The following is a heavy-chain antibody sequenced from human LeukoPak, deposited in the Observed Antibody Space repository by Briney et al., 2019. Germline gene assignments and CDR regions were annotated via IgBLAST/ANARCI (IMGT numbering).Heavy chain of an antibody. CDR2: ISWNSGRI. V-gene: IGHV3-9*01. D-gene: IGHD1-1*01. CDR3: AKDQLELTLRRLSYFDY. J-gene: IGHJ4*02. Sequence: PGGSLRLSCAASGFTFDDYPMHWVRQPPGKGLDGVSVISWNSGRIGYADSVKGRFTISRDNSKNTLYLQMNSLRAEDTAVYYCAKDQLELTLRRLSYFDYWGQGTLVTVPS. CDR1: GFTFDDYP.